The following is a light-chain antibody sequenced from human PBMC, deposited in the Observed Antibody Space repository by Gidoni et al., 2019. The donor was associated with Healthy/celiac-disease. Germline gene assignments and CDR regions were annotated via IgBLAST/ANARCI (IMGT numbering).Light chain of an antibody. J-gene: IGKJ4*01. CDR3: QQYNSSPPGLT. V-gene: IGKV3-20*01. CDR2: GAS. Sequence: EIVLTQSPGTLSLSPGERATLSCRASHSDSSSYLAWYQQRPGQAPRLLIYGASSRATGIPDRFSGSGSGTDFTLTISRLEPEDFAVYYCQQYNSSPPGLTFGGGTKVEIK. CDR1: HSDSSSY.